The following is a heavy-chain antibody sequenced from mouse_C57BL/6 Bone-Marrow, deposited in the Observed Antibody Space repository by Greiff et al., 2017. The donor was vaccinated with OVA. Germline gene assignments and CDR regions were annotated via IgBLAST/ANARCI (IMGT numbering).Heavy chain of an antibody. CDR2: IYPGDGDT. J-gene: IGHJ2*01. CDR1: GYAFSSSW. CDR3: LIYDGYLYYFDY. Sequence: QVQLQQSGPELVKPGASVKISCKASGYAFSSSWMNWVKQRPGKGLEWIGRIYPGDGDTNYNGKFKGKATLTADKSSSTAYMQLSSLTSEDSAVYFCLIYDGYLYYFDYWGQGTTLTVSS. V-gene: IGHV1-82*01. D-gene: IGHD2-3*01.